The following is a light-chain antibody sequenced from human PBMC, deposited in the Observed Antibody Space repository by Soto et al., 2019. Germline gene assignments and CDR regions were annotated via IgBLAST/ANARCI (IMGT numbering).Light chain of an antibody. V-gene: IGKV3-11*01. CDR1: QSVSSY. Sequence: EIVFTQSPATLSFSPGERATLSCRASQSVSSYLAWYQQKPGQAPRLLIYDASNRATGIPARFSGSGSGTDFTLTISSLEPEDFAVYYCQQRSNWPTFGPGTKVDIK. CDR2: DAS. J-gene: IGKJ3*01. CDR3: QQRSNWPT.